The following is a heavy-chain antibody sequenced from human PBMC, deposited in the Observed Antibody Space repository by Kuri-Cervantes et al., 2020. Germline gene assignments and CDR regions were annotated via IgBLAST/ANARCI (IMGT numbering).Heavy chain of an antibody. CDR3: ARNGYPAAGTVVTGYYYYYGMDV. J-gene: IGHJ6*02. V-gene: IGHV3-30*03. CDR1: GFTFSSYG. CDR2: ISYDGSNK. Sequence: LSLTCAASGFTFSSYGMHWVRQAPGEGLEWVAVISYDGSNKYYADSVKGRFTISRDNSKNTLYLQMNSLRAEDTAVYYCARNGYPAAGTVVTGYYYYYGMDVWGQGTTVTVSS. D-gene: IGHD6-13*01.